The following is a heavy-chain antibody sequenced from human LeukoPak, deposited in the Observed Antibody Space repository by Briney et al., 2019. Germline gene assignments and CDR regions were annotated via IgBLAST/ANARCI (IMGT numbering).Heavy chain of an antibody. V-gene: IGHV4-4*07. CDR2: IYTSGST. D-gene: IGHD6-19*01. CDR1: GGSISSYY. J-gene: IGHJ3*02. Sequence: PPETLSLTCTVSGGSISSYYWSWIRQPAGKGLEWIGRIYTSGSTNYNPSLKSRVTMSVDTSKNQFSLKLSSVTAADTAVYYCARDIQQWLDRDAFDIWGQGTMVTVSS. CDR3: ARDIQQWLDRDAFDI.